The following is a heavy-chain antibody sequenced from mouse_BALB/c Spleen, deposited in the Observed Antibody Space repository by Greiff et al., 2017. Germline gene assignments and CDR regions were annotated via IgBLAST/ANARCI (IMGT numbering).Heavy chain of an antibody. Sequence: VQLQQSGAELMKPGASVKISCKATGYSFSSYWIEWVKQRPGHGLEWLGEILPGSGSTNYTEKFKGKATFTADTSSNTAYMQRSSLTSEDSAVYYCARALTNAMDYWGQGTSVTVSA. J-gene: IGHJ4*01. CDR1: GYSFSSYW. V-gene: IGHV1-9*01. CDR2: ILPGSGST. CDR3: ARALTNAMDY. D-gene: IGHD4-1*01.